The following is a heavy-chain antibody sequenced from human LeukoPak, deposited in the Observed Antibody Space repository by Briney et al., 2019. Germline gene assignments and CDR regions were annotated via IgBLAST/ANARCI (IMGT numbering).Heavy chain of an antibody. CDR1: GFTFSSCG. CDR3: AKALFDSSGYPYYYYGMDV. V-gene: IGHV3-30*18. CDR2: ISYDGSNK. D-gene: IGHD3-22*01. J-gene: IGHJ6*02. Sequence: GGSLRLSCAASGFTFSSCGMHCVRQAPGKGLEWVAVISYDGSNKYYADSVKGRFTISRDNSKNTLYLQMNSLRAEDTAVYYCAKALFDSSGYPYYYYGMDVWGQGTTVTVSS.